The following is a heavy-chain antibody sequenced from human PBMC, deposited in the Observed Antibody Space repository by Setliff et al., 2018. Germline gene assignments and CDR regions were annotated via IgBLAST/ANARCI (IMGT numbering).Heavy chain of an antibody. CDR2: INPDGSQI. CDR1: GFNFGFTFSGSW. V-gene: IGHV3-7*03. Sequence: PGGSLRLSCAASGFNFGFTFSGSWMSWVRQAPGKGLEGVATINPDGSQINYVDSVKGRFTVSRDNGKNSLYLQMSSLRADDTAVYYCAREGPVQGDTYGFPYFDYWGQGIVVTVSS. D-gene: IGHD3-10*01. J-gene: IGHJ4*02. CDR3: AREGPVQGDTYGFPYFDY.